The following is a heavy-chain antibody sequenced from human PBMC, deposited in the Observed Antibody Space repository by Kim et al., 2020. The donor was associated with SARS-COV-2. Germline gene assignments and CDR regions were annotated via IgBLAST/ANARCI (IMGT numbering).Heavy chain of an antibody. Sequence: VKGRFTISRDNSKNTLYLQMNSLRAEDTAVYYCASVGIAVAGTLGVDWFDPWGQGTLVTVSS. CDR3: ASVGIAVAGTLGVDWFDP. D-gene: IGHD6-19*01. V-gene: IGHV3-30*01. J-gene: IGHJ5*02.